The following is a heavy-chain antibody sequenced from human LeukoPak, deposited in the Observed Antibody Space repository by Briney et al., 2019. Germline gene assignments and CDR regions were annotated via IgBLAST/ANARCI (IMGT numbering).Heavy chain of an antibody. CDR1: GGTFSSYA. CDR3: ARVRWTYDRNWFDP. D-gene: IGHD3-22*01. CDR2: IIPIFGTA. J-gene: IGHJ5*02. Sequence: SVTVSCKASGGTFSSYAISLVRQAPGQGLECMGGIIPIFGTANYAQKFQGRVTITTDESTSTAYMELSSLRSEDTAVYYCARVRWTYDRNWFDPWGLGTMDTVSS. V-gene: IGHV1-69*05.